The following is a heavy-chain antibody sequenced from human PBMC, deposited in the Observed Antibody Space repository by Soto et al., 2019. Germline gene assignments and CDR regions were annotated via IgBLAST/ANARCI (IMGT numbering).Heavy chain of an antibody. CDR3: AKGLGEFSYYGMDV. CDR2: ISGSGGTT. Sequence: EVQLLESGGGLVQPGGSLRLSCAASGFTFTTHAMNWVRQAPGKGLEWVSSISGSGGTTDYADSVKGRFTISRDNSKNTLYLQMNRLRAEDTAVYYCAKGLGEFSYYGMDVWGQGTTVTVSS. J-gene: IGHJ6*02. D-gene: IGHD3-10*01. V-gene: IGHV3-23*01. CDR1: GFTFTTHA.